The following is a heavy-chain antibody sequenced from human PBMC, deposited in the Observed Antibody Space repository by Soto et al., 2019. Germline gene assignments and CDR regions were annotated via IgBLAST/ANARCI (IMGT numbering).Heavy chain of an antibody. CDR2: ISSSSSYI. CDR1: RFAFSSYS. Sequence: SGTLGLSCAVSRFAFSSYSMYCVRQALGKGLEWVSSISSSSSYIYYADSVKGRFTISGDNAKNSPYLQMNGLRAEDTAVYYCPRAFTYSTSWFHFEDPQRDVYDFSRQGT. D-gene: IGHD6-13*01. CDR3: PRAFTYSTSWFHFEDPQRDVYDF. J-gene: IGHJ3*01. V-gene: IGHV3-21*01.